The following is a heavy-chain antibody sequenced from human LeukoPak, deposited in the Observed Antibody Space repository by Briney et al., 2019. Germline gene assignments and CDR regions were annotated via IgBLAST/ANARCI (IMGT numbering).Heavy chain of an antibody. J-gene: IGHJ2*01. CDR2: SGNAGDT. Sequence: PGGSLRLSCAASGFTFDVSAMNWVRQAPGKGLEWVSASGNAGDTYYADSVKGRFTISRDNSKKMLFLQMTSLRAEDTAVYYCAKDGGGGYNPGAWYFDLWGRGTLVTVSS. V-gene: IGHV3-23*01. CDR3: AKDGGGGYNPGAWYFDL. D-gene: IGHD5-24*01. CDR1: GFTFDVSA.